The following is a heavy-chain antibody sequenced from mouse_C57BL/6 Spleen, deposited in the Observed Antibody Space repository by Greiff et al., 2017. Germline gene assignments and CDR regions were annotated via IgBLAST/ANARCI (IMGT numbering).Heavy chain of an antibody. J-gene: IGHJ3*01. CDR1: GYTFTDYE. V-gene: IGHV1-15*01. Sequence: QVQLQQSGAELVRPGASVTLSCKASGYTFTDYEMHWVKQTPVHGLEWIGAIDPETGGTAYNQKFKGKAILTADKSSSTAYMELRSLTSEDSAVYYCTRYYGSCPWFAYWGQGTLVTVAS. CDR3: TRYYGSCPWFAY. D-gene: IGHD2-1*01. CDR2: IDPETGGT.